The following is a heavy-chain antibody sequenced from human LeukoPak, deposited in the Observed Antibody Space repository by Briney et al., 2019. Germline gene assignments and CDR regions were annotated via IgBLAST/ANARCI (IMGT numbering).Heavy chain of an antibody. CDR1: GYTFTSYY. CDR2: INPSGGST. CDR3: ARDEPSSSWYSGGSPAFDI. J-gene: IGHJ3*02. Sequence: ASVKVSCKASGYTFTSYYMHWVRQAPGQGLEWMGIINPSGGSTSYAQKFQGRVTMTRDMSTSTVYMELSSLRSEDTAVYYCARDEPSSSWYSGGSPAFDIWGQGTMVTVSS. D-gene: IGHD6-13*01. V-gene: IGHV1-46*01.